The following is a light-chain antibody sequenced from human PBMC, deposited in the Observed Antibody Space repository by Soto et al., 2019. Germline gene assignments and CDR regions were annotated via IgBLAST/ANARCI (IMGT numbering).Light chain of an antibody. V-gene: IGKV3-20*01. CDR3: QQYGDSLLT. J-gene: IGKJ1*01. Sequence: EIVLTQSPATLSLSPGERATLSCRASQSVSSYLAWYQQKPGQAPRLLIYAASNRAAGIPDRFSGSGSGTDFTLTISRLEPEDFAVYYCQQYGDSLLTFGQGTKVDIK. CDR1: QSVSSY. CDR2: AAS.